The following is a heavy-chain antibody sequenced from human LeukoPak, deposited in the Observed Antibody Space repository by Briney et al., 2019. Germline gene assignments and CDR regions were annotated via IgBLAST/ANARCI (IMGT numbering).Heavy chain of an antibody. J-gene: IGHJ3*02. CDR2: INHSGST. D-gene: IGHD2-15*01. V-gene: IGHV4-30-4*01. Sequence: SQTLSLTCTVSGGSISSGDYYWSWIRQPPGKGLEWIGEINHSGSTNYNPSLKSRVTISVDTSKNQFSLKLSSVTAADTAVYYCALHQEEGVVVVAADDAFDIWGQGTMVTVSS. CDR3: ALHQEEGVVVVAADDAFDI. CDR1: GGSISSGDYY.